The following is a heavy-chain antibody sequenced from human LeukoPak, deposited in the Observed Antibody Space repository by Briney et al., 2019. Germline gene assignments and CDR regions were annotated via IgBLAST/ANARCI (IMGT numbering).Heavy chain of an antibody. Sequence: PSETLSLTCAVYGGSFTNYYWSWIRQPPGKGLEWIGEINHSGSTKYNPSLKSRVTISIDTSKNQLSLKLSSVTAADTAVYSCVRHVARAFDIWGQGTKVTVSS. V-gene: IGHV4-34*01. CDR2: INHSGST. CDR3: VRHVARAFDI. CDR1: GGSFTNYY. J-gene: IGHJ3*02.